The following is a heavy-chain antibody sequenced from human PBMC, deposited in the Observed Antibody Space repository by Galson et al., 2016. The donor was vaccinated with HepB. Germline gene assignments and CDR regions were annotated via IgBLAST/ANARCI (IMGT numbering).Heavy chain of an antibody. CDR2: ISAYNGNT. Sequence: SVKVSCKASGYTFTNYGISWVRRAPGQGLEWMGWISAYNGNTNYAQNLQGRVTMTTDTSTSTAYMELRSLRSDDTAVYFCARGVRRAFYYDSSGYLVYFDYWGQGTLVTVSS. D-gene: IGHD3-22*01. J-gene: IGHJ4*02. CDR3: ARGVRRAFYYDSSGYLVYFDY. CDR1: GYTFTNYG. V-gene: IGHV1-18*01.